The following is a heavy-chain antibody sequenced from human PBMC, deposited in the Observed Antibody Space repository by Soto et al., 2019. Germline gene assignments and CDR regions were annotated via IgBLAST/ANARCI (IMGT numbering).Heavy chain of an antibody. V-gene: IGHV4-59*08. CDR3: ARHSYYSNPLRFDP. CDR2: IHYSGST. Sequence: SETLSLTCTVSGGSITGYYWSWIRQPPGKGPEWIGNIHYSGSTNYNPSLKSRVTISVDTSKNQFSLRLSSVTAAETAVYYCARHSYYSNPLRFDPWGQGTLVPVSX. CDR1: GGSITGYY. J-gene: IGHJ5*02. D-gene: IGHD4-4*01.